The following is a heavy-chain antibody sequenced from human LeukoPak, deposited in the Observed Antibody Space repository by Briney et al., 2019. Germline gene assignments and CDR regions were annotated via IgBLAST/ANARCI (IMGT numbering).Heavy chain of an antibody. CDR3: ARQGPIKNSSGYYYAVDY. D-gene: IGHD3-22*01. Sequence: ASVKVSCKASGYTFTSYDINWVRQAPGQGLEWMGWMNPNSGNTGYAQKFQGRVTMTRNTSISTAHMELSSLRSEDTAVYYCARQGPIKNSSGYYYAVDYWGQGTLVTVSS. CDR1: GYTFTSYD. J-gene: IGHJ4*02. CDR2: MNPNSGNT. V-gene: IGHV1-8*01.